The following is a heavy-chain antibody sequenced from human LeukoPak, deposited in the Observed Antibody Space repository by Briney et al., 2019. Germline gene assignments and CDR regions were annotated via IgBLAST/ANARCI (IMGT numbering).Heavy chain of an antibody. D-gene: IGHD4-17*01. V-gene: IGHV3-30*02. J-gene: IGHJ4*02. CDR1: GFTFSSYG. Sequence: AGSLRLSCAASGFTFSSYGMHWVRQAPGKGREWVAFIRYDGSNKDYADSVKGRFTSSRDNSKNSLYLQMNSLRAEDTAVYYCLTTVTTSDYWGQGTLVTVSS. CDR3: LTTVTTSDY. CDR2: IRYDGSNK.